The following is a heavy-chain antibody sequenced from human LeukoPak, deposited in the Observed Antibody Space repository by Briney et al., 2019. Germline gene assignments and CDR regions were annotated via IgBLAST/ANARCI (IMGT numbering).Heavy chain of an antibody. J-gene: IGHJ3*02. Sequence: PGGSLRLSCGASEFSLRSYSMDWVRQAPGKGPEWVSHIKSGSSTIYYADSVKGRFTISRDNAGNSLYLHMNSLRAEDTAVYYCARVLLERPGIDSFDMWGQGTIVTVSS. V-gene: IGHV3-48*01. CDR1: EFSLRSYS. D-gene: IGHD1-1*01. CDR3: ARVLLERPGIDSFDM. CDR2: IKSGSSTI.